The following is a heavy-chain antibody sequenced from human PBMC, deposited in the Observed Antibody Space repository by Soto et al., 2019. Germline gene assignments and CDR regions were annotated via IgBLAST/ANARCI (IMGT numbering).Heavy chain of an antibody. J-gene: IGHJ4*02. CDR1: GGSISNYY. CDR2: IDTSGST. CDR3: ARGGQDFWSGPFDY. V-gene: IGHV4-4*07. D-gene: IGHD3-3*01. Sequence: SQTLSLTRRVSGGSISNYYCNWIRQPAGKGLEWIGRIDTSGSTNYNPSLKSRVTVSVDTSKQEFSLKLSSVTAADTALYYCARGGQDFWSGPFDYWGRGALVTVS.